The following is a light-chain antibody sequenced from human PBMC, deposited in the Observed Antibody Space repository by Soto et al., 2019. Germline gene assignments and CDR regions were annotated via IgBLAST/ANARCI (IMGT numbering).Light chain of an antibody. Sequence: EILLMQSTSTLSVSPGGRATLSCRASQSISDTLAWYQQKPGQAPRLLIYGASRRATGFPARFSGSGSGTDFTLTISSLQSEDFAVYYCQQYNNWPWTFGQGTKVDIK. CDR1: QSISDT. V-gene: IGKV3-15*01. CDR2: GAS. J-gene: IGKJ1*01. CDR3: QQYNNWPWT.